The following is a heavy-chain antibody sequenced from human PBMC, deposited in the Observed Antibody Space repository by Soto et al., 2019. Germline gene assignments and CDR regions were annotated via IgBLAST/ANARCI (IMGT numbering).Heavy chain of an antibody. CDR2: IYYSGST. D-gene: IGHD3-22*01. Sequence: QLQLQESGPGLVKPSETLSLTCTVSGGSISSSSYYWGWIRQPPGKGLEWIGSIYYSGSTYYNPSLTSRVPLSLATSKNPFSLRLSSVTAADTAVYYCASLYYYDSSGYYTARLYYYYYGMDVWGQGTTVTVSS. CDR3: ASLYYYDSSGYYTARLYYYYYGMDV. J-gene: IGHJ6*02. V-gene: IGHV4-39*01. CDR1: GGSISSSSYY.